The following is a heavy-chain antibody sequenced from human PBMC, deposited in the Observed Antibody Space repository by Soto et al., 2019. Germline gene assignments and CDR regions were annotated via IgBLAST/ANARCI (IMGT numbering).Heavy chain of an antibody. V-gene: IGHV1-46*01. CDR2: INPRDGST. CDR3: AMSTTWYWAYFDF. Sequence: GASVKVSCKASGYTFTTSYMHWVRQAPGQGLEWVGIINPRDGSTSYAQNFRGRVTMTGDTSTSTVYMELSSLRFEDTAVYYCAMSTTWYWAYFDFWGQGTLVNVSS. D-gene: IGHD6-13*01. J-gene: IGHJ4*02. CDR1: GYTFTTSY.